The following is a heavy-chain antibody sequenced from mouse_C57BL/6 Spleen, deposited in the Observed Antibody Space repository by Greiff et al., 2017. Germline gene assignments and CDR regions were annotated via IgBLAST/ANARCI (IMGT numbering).Heavy chain of an antibody. CDR2: ISYDGSN. J-gene: IGHJ4*01. Sequence: VQLQQSGPGLVKPSQSLSLTCSVTGYSITSGYYWNWIRQFPGNKLEWMGYISYDGSNNYNPSLKNRISITRDTSKHQFFMKLNSVTTEDTATYYCARAYSKYYYAMDYWGQGTSVTVSS. CDR1: GYSITSGYY. CDR3: ARAYSKYYYAMDY. V-gene: IGHV3-6*01. D-gene: IGHD2-5*01.